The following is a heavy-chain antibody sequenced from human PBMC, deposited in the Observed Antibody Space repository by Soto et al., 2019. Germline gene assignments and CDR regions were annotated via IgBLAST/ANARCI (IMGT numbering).Heavy chain of an antibody. CDR3: AREVRNSNGWYWDY. CDR2: VHHGGST. CDR1: GGSMITYY. D-gene: IGHD6-19*01. V-gene: IGHV4-59*01. J-gene: IGHJ4*02. Sequence: QVQLQESGPGLVKPSETLSLTCTVSGGSMITYYWSWIRQSPGKRLEWIGYVHHGGSTLYNPSLRNRATVSLDRPNSQFSLKLTSVTAEDTALYFCAREVRNSNGWYWDYWGQGTRVNVSS.